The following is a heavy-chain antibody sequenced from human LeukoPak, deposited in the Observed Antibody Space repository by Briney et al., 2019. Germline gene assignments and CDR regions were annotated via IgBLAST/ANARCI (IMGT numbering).Heavy chain of an antibody. J-gene: IGHJ3*02. V-gene: IGHV3-21*01. CDR3: ATVGATTHAFDI. D-gene: IGHD1-26*01. CDR1: GFTFSSYA. Sequence: GGSLRLSCAASGFTFSSYAMSWVRQAPGKGLEWVSAISSSSSVIYYADSVKGRFTISRDNAKNSLYLQMNSLRAEDTAVYYCATVGATTHAFDIWGQGTMVTVSS. CDR2: ISSSSSVI.